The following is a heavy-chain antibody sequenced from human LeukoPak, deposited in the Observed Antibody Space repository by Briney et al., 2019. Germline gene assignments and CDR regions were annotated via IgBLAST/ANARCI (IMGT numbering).Heavy chain of an antibody. J-gene: IGHJ4*02. Sequence: GRSLRLSCAASGFTFDDYAMHWVRQAPGKGLEWVSGISWNSGSIGYADSVKGRFTISRDNAKNSLYLPMNSLRAEDTALYYCAKDIGMVRGVIISGPFDYWGQGTLVTVSS. D-gene: IGHD3-10*01. CDR2: ISWNSGSI. V-gene: IGHV3-9*01. CDR3: AKDIGMVRGVIISGPFDY. CDR1: GFTFDDYA.